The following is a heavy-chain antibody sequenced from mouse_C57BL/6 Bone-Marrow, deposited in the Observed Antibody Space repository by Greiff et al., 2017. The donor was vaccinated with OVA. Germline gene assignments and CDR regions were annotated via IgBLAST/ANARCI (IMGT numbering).Heavy chain of an antibody. CDR3: TRQLLRYMFAY. CDR1: GYTFTDYE. D-gene: IGHD1-1*01. Sequence: QVHVKQSGAELVRPGASVTLSCKASGYTFTDYEMHWVKQTPVHGLEWIGAIDPETGGTAYNQKFKGKAILTADKSSSTAYMERRSLTSEDSAVYYCTRQLLRYMFAYWGQGTLVTVSA. CDR2: IDPETGGT. J-gene: IGHJ3*01. V-gene: IGHV1-15*01.